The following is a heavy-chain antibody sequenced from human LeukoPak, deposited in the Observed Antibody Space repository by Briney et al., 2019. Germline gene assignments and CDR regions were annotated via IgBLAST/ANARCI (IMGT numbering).Heavy chain of an antibody. Sequence: SETLSLTCTVSGGSISGHYWTWIGQPPGKGREGIGQIHYSGRADYNHSLKSRVTISVDTSKHQLSLKVTSVTGADTAVYYCARFGVDYDMDVWGQGTTVTVSS. D-gene: IGHD3-16*01. CDR2: IHYSGRA. CDR1: GGSISGHY. J-gene: IGHJ6*02. V-gene: IGHV4-59*11. CDR3: ARFGVDYDMDV.